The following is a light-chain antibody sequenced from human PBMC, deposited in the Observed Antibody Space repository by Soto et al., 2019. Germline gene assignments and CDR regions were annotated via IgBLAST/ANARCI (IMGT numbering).Light chain of an antibody. CDR2: DAS. CDR1: QDISIY. V-gene: IGKV1-33*01. J-gene: IGKJ3*01. CDR3: QQYDNLPPFT. Sequence: DIQMTQSPSSLSASVGDRVTITCQASQDISIYLNWYQQKPGKAPKLLIYDASNLETGFPSRFSGSGSGTDFTFTISSPQPEDIATYYCQQYDNLPPFTFGPGTKVDIK.